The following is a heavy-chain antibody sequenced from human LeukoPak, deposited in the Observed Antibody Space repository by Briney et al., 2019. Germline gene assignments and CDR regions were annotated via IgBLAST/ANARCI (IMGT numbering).Heavy chain of an antibody. V-gene: IGHV4-59*01. J-gene: IGHJ4*02. D-gene: IGHD1-26*01. CDR1: GGSISSYY. CDR2: IYYSGST. Sequence: SETLSLTCTVSGGSISSYYWSWIRQPPGKGLEWIGYIYYSGSTNYNPSLKSRVTISVDTSKNQFSLRLTSVTAADTAVYYCARNGGSYTFDYWGQGTLVTVSS. CDR3: ARNGGSYTFDY.